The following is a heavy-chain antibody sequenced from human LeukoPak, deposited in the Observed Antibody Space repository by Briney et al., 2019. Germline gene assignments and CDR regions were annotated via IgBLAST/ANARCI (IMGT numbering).Heavy chain of an antibody. D-gene: IGHD6-13*01. J-gene: IGHJ4*02. Sequence: GASVKVSCKASGYTFTGYYIHWVRQAPGQGLEWMGWINPNSGGTNYAQKFQGRVTTTRDTSISTAYMELRRLRSDDTAVYYCARPPRRIAAAGTESRYFDYWGQGTLVTVSS. CDR3: ARPPRRIAAAGTESRYFDY. CDR2: INPNSGGT. V-gene: IGHV1-2*02. CDR1: GYTFTGYY.